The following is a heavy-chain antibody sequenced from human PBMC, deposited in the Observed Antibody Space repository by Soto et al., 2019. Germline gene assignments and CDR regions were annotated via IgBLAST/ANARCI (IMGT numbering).Heavy chain of an antibody. D-gene: IGHD3-22*01. J-gene: IGHJ4*02. Sequence: GESLKISCKTSGYSFTNYWITWVRQMPGKGLEWMGKIDPSDSYTNYSPSFQGHVTISVDKSISTAYLQWSSLKASDTAMYYCARMNILPYYYDSSGPFDYWGQGTLVTVSS. CDR2: IDPSDSYT. CDR1: GYSFTNYW. V-gene: IGHV5-10-1*01. CDR3: ARMNILPYYYDSSGPFDY.